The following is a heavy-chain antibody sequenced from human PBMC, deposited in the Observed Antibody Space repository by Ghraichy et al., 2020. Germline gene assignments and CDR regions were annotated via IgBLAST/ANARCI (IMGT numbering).Heavy chain of an antibody. D-gene: IGHD3-3*01. V-gene: IGHV4-34*01. CDR1: GGSFSGYY. CDR3: ARGLYDFWSGYYNRSDGYYGMDV. Sequence: SETLSLTCAVYGGSFSGYYWSWIRQPPGKGLEWIGEINHSGSTNYNPSLKSRVTISVDTSKNQFSLKLSSVTAADTAVYYCARGLYDFWSGYYNRSDGYYGMDVWGQGTTVTVSS. J-gene: IGHJ6*02. CDR2: INHSGST.